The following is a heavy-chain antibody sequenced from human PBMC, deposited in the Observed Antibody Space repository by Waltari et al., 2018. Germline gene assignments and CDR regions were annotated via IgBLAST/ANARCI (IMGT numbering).Heavy chain of an antibody. CDR2: INSDGSST. J-gene: IGHJ5*02. V-gene: IGHV3-74*01. D-gene: IGHD3-10*01. CDR3: ARVRGDRFDP. CDR1: GFTFSSHW. Sequence: EVQLVESGGGLVQLGGSLRLSSAASGFTFSSHWMHWVRQAPGKGLVCVSRINSDGSSTIYADSVKGRFTISRDNAKNTLCLQMNSLRAEDTAVYYCARVRGDRFDPWGQGTLVTVSS.